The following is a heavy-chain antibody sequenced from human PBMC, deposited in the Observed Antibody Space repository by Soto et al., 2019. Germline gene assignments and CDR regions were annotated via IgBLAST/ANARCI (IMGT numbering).Heavy chain of an antibody. Sequence: QVQLVESGGGVVQPGRSLRLSCAASGFTFSIYAMHWVRQAPGKGLEWVAVISYDGARKAYANSVKGRFTISRDTSKNTLYLQMNSLRVEDTAAYYCSRGDREDTAVVIGARPGEYGMDVWGRGTTVTVPS. D-gene: IGHD2-15*01. V-gene: IGHV3-30-3*01. CDR3: SRGDREDTAVVIGARPGEYGMDV. CDR1: GFTFSIYA. J-gene: IGHJ6*02. CDR2: ISYDGARK.